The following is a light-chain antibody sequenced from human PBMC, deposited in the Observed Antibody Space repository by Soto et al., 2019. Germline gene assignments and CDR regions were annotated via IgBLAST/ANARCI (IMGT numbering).Light chain of an antibody. CDR1: SSDFGIYSS. J-gene: IGLJ1*01. V-gene: IGLV2-14*01. Sequence: QSALTQPASVSGSPGQSITLLCTGTSSDFGIYSSVSWYQQHPGKAPKLMIHDVFYRPSGVSSRFSGSRSGNTAFLTISGLQAEDEADYYCSSFTSSSSYVFGPGTKVTVL. CDR2: DVF. CDR3: SSFTSSSSYV.